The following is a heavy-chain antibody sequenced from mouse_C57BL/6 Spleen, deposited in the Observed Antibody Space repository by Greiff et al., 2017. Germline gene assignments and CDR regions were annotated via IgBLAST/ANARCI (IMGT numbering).Heavy chain of an antibody. CDR3: AREDGYDGDYFDY. Sequence: EVKLMESGPGLVKPSQSLSLTCSVTGYSITSGYYWNWIRQFPGNKLEWMGYISYDGSNNYNPSLKNRISITRDTSKNQFFLKLNSVTTEDTATYYCAREDGYDGDYFDYWGQGTTLTVSS. D-gene: IGHD2-2*01. CDR1: GYSITSGYY. J-gene: IGHJ2*01. CDR2: ISYDGSN. V-gene: IGHV3-6*01.